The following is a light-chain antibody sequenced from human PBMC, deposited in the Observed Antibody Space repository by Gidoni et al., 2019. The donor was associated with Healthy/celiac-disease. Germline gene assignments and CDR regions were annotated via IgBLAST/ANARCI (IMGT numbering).Light chain of an antibody. CDR3: QQSYSTPPT. Sequence: DIQMTQSPSSLSASVGDRVTITCRAIQSSSSYLNWYQQKPGKAPKLLIYAAASLQSGVPSRFSGSGSGTDYTLTISSLQPEDFATYYCQQSYSTPPTFGQGTKLEIK. CDR1: QSSSSY. J-gene: IGKJ2*01. V-gene: IGKV1-39*01. CDR2: AAA.